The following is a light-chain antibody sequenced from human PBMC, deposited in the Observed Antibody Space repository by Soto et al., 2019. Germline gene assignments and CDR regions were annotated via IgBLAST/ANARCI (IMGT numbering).Light chain of an antibody. V-gene: IGKV3D-20*02. CDR1: QTVTTTH. CDR3: QQRSNWPRT. J-gene: IGKJ1*01. Sequence: ELVLTQSPGTLSLSPGERATLSCRASQTVTTTHLAWYQQKPGQAPRLLIYGASTRATGIPDRFSGGGSGTDFTLTISRLEPEDFAVYYCQQRSNWPRTFGQGTKVDIK. CDR2: GAS.